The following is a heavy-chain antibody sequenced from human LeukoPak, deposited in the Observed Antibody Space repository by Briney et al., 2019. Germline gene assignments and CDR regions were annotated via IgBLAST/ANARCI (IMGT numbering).Heavy chain of an antibody. CDR2: IRSKTDGGTT. D-gene: IGHD4-17*01. CDR3: ATGGHYGGS. J-gene: IGHJ4*02. Sequence: GGSLRLSFATSGFTFSNAWMSWVRQAPGEGLEWVGRIRSKTDGGTTDYAAPVTGRFSISKDDSKTPLYPQMNSLHVEDTAVHFCATGGHYGGSWGQRTLLTVSS. V-gene: IGHV3-15*01. CDR1: GFTFSNAW.